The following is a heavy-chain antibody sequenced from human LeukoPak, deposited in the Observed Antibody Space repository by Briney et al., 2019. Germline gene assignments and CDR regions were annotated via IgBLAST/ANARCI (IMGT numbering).Heavy chain of an antibody. Sequence: GGSLRLSCAASGFTFSSYAMSWVRQAPGKGLEWVSAIYGSGGSTYYADSVKGRFTISRDNSKNTLYLQMNSLRAEDTAVYYCAKDGYCSGGSCYSAYYYGMDVWGQGTTVTVSS. J-gene: IGHJ6*02. CDR2: IYGSGGST. V-gene: IGHV3-23*01. CDR3: AKDGYCSGGSCYSAYYYGMDV. CDR1: GFTFSSYA. D-gene: IGHD2-15*01.